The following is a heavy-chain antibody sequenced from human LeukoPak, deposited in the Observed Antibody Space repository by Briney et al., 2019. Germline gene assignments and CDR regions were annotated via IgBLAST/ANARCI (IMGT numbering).Heavy chain of an antibody. CDR2: ISSSSSYT. Sequence: GGSLRLSCAASGFTFINHCMHWVRQAPGKGLEWVSYISSSSSYTNYADSVKGRFTISRDNAKNSLYLQMNSLRAEDTAVYYCAREENSSSWYVGFWGQGTLVAVSS. J-gene: IGHJ4*02. CDR3: AREENSSSWYVGF. CDR1: GFTFINHC. D-gene: IGHD6-13*01. V-gene: IGHV3-11*05.